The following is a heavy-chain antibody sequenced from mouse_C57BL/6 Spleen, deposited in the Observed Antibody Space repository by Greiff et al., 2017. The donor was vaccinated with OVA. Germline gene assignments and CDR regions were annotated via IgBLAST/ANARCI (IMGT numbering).Heavy chain of an antibody. CDR1: GYTFTGYW. V-gene: IGHV1-9*01. CDR2: ILPGSGST. J-gene: IGHJ3*01. D-gene: IGHD2-4*01. Sequence: QVQLQQSGAELMKPGASVKLSCKATGYTFTGYWIEWVKQRPGHGLEWIGEILPGSGSTNYNEKFKGKATLTADTSSNTAYMQLSSLTTEDSAIYYCERNDYDWIAYWGQGTLVTVSA. CDR3: ERNDYDWIAY.